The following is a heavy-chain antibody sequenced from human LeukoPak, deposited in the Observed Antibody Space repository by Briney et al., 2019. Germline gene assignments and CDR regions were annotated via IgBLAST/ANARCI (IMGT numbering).Heavy chain of an antibody. V-gene: IGHV1-2*02. CDR3: ARSYYYGSGSIYYYYMDV. CDR2: INPNSGGT. D-gene: IGHD3-10*01. CDR1: GYTFTGYY. Sequence: ASVKVSCKASGYTFTGYYMHWVRQAPGQGLEWMGWINPNSGGTNYAQKFQDRVTMTRDTSISTAYMELSRLRSDDTAVYYCARSYYYGSGSIYYYYMDVWGKGTTVTVSS. J-gene: IGHJ6*03.